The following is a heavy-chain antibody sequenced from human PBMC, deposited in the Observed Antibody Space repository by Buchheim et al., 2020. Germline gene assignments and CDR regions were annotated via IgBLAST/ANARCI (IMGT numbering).Heavy chain of an antibody. CDR3: ARVGVTAMVSHVDY. CDR1: GFTFSTYG. V-gene: IGHV3-30*03. Sequence: QVQLVESGGGVVQPGRSLRLSCAASGFTFSTYGMHWVRQAPGKGLEWVAVISYDGSNKYYADSVKGRFTISRDNSKNTLYLQMNSLRAEDTAVYYCARVGVTAMVSHVDYWGQGTL. D-gene: IGHD5-18*01. CDR2: ISYDGSNK. J-gene: IGHJ4*02.